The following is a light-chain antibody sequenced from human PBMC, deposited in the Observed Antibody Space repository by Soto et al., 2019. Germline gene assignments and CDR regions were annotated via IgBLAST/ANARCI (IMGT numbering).Light chain of an antibody. CDR1: GSNIGAGYE. J-gene: IGLJ1*01. V-gene: IGLV1-40*01. CDR3: SSYTNINTRACV. Sequence: QPVLTQPPSVSGAPGQRVSISCTGSGSNIGAGYEVHWYQQLPGTAPKLLITSNNNRPSGVPDRFSGSASDTSASLAITGLQAEDEAEYYCSSYTNINTRACVFGTGTKLTVL. CDR2: SNN.